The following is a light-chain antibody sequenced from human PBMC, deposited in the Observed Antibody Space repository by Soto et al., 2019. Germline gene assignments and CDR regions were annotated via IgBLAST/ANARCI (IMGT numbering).Light chain of an antibody. V-gene: IGKV3D-15*01. J-gene: IGKJ4*01. CDR3: QQYSVWPLT. Sequence: EIVLTQSPATLSVSPGERAALSCRASQSVSSSLAWYQQKPGQPPRLLIFGASTRATGIPARFSGSGSEAEFTLAISSLQSEDFAVYYCQQYSVWPLTFGGGTKVDIK. CDR2: GAS. CDR1: QSVSSS.